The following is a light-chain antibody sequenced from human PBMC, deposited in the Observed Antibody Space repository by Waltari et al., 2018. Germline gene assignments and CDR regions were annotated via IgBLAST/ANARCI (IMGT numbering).Light chain of an antibody. CDR3: QSFDNSLRRSVI. Sequence: QSVLTQPPSVSGAPGQRVTISCTGSSSNIGAGFDVHWYQQLPGAAPKLLIYGNTNRPSVVPDRFSASKSGTSASLAITGLQAEDEADYYCQSFDNSLRRSVIFGGGTKLTVL. CDR1: SSNIGAGFD. V-gene: IGLV1-40*01. J-gene: IGLJ2*01. CDR2: GNT.